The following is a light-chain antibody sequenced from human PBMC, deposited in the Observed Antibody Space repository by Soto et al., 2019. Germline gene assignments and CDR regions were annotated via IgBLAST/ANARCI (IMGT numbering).Light chain of an antibody. Sequence: DLQMTQPPSSLSASVRDRVTITCRASQSIGSNLNWYQQSPGKAPELLVFAASSKPRGVPLRFDARGPGTDFSLTIYNLQPEDFVTYHCQQTHTLPWAFGQGTKV. CDR3: QQTHTLPWA. CDR2: AAS. CDR1: QSIGSN. J-gene: IGKJ1*01. V-gene: IGKV1-39*01.